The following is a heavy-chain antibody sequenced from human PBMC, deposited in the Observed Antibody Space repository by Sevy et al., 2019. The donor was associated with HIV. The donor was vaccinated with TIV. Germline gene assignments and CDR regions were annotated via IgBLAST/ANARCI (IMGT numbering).Heavy chain of an antibody. J-gene: IGHJ4*02. CDR2: ISSRGSTI. CDR1: EFTFSDYY. CDR3: ARVRYTYGSYYFDY. D-gene: IGHD5-18*01. V-gene: IGHV3-11*01. Sequence: GGSLRLSCAASEFTFSDYYISWIRQAPGKGLEWVTYISSRGSTIYHADSVKGRFTISRDNAKNSLYLQMNSLRAEDTAVYYCARVRYTYGSYYFDYWGQGTLVTVSS.